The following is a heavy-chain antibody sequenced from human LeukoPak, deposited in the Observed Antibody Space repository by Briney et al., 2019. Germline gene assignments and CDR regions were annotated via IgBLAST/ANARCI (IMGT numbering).Heavy chain of an antibody. V-gene: IGHV4-59*08. CDR1: GGSISSDY. Sequence: PSETLSLTCTVSGGSISSDYWSWIRQLPGKGLEWIAYISDIGSINYNPSLKSRVTISLDTSKNQFSLKLSSVTAADTAVYYCAGHHPRNTVDFWGQGTLVTVSS. CDR2: ISDIGSI. CDR3: AGHHPRNTVDF. D-gene: IGHD2-8*02. J-gene: IGHJ4*02.